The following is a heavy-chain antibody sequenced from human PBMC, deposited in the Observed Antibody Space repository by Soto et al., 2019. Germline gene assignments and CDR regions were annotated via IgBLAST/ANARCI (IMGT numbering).Heavy chain of an antibody. CDR3: AKVYYYDSSGYYYYYYGMDV. V-gene: IGHV3-30*18. CDR2: ISYDGSNK. CDR1: GFTFSSYG. Sequence: QVQLVESGGGVVQPGRSLRLSCAASGFTFSSYGMHWVRQAPGKGLEWVAVISYDGSNKYYADSVKGRFTISRENSKNTLYLQMNSLRAEDTAVYYCAKVYYYDSSGYYYYYYGMDVWGQGTTVTVSS. J-gene: IGHJ6*02. D-gene: IGHD3-22*01.